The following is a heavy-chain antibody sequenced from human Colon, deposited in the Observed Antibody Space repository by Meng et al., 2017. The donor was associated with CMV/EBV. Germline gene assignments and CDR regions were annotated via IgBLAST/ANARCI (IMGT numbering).Heavy chain of an antibody. CDR3: AKDPEVVPAAALDY. CDR2: IRSKANSYAT. D-gene: IGHD2-2*01. Sequence: GESLKISCAASGFTFSGSAMHWVRQASGKGLEWVGRIRSKANSYATAYAASVKGRFTISRDDSKNTAYLQMNSLRAEDTAVYYCAKDPEVVPAAALDYWGQGTLVTVSS. J-gene: IGHJ4*02. CDR1: GFTFSGSA. V-gene: IGHV3-73*01.